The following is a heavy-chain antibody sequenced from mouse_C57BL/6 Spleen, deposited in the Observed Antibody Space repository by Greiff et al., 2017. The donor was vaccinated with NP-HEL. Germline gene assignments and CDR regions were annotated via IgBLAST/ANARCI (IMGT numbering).Heavy chain of an antibody. CDR2: ISGGGGNT. Sequence: EVQLVESGGGLVKPGGSLKLSCAASGFTFSSYTMSWVRQTPEKRLEWVATISGGGGNTYYPDSVKGRFTISRDNAKNTLYLQMSSLRSEDTALYYCARHPLDYYDYDGGGYYAMDYWGQGTSVTVSS. J-gene: IGHJ4*01. V-gene: IGHV5-9*01. CDR3: ARHPLDYYDYDGGGYYAMDY. CDR1: GFTFSSYT. D-gene: IGHD2-4*01.